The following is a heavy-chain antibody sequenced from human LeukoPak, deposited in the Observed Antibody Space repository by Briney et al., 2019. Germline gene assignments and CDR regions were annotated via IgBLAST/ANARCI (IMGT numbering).Heavy chain of an antibody. CDR1: GYSISSGYY. CDR2: IYHSGST. Sequence: PSETLSLTCAVSGYSISSGYYWGWIRQPPGKGLEWIGSIYHSGSTNYNPSLKSRVTISVDTSKNQFSLKLSSVTAADTAVYYCARVNIAVADRGDYWGQGTLVTVSS. V-gene: IGHV4-38-2*01. J-gene: IGHJ4*02. CDR3: ARVNIAVADRGDY. D-gene: IGHD6-19*01.